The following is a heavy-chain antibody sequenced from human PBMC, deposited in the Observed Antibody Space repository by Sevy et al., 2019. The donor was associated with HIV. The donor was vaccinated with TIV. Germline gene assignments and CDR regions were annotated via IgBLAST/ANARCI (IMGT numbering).Heavy chain of an antibody. J-gene: IGHJ4*02. D-gene: IGHD3-10*01. CDR2: FDPEDGET. V-gene: IGHV1-24*01. CDR1: GYTLTELS. CDR3: ATAVAGESLPRFDY. Sequence: ASVKVSCKVSGYTLTELSMHWVRQAPGKGREWMGGFDPEDGETIYAQKFQGRVTMTEDTSTDTAYMELSSLRSEDTAVYYWATAVAGESLPRFDYWGQGPLVTVSS.